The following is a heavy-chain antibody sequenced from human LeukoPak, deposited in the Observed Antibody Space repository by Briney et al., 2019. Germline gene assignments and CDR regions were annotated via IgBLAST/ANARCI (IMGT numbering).Heavy chain of an antibody. J-gene: IGHJ3*02. V-gene: IGHV5-51*01. CDR1: GYSFTSYW. CDR3: ARPRYSSGWTDAFDI. CDR2: IYPGDSDT. D-gene: IGHD6-19*01. Sequence: GESLQISCKGSGYSFTSYWIGWVRQMPGKGLEWMGIIYPGDSDTRYSPSFQGQVTISADKSISTAYLQWSSLKASDTAMYYCARPRYSSGWTDAFDIWGQGTMVTVSS.